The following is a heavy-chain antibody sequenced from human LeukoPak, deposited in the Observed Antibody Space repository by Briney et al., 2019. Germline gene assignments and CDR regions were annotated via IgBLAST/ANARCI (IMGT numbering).Heavy chain of an antibody. CDR1: GFTFSSYW. J-gene: IGHJ4*02. CDR2: IKQDGSEK. V-gene: IGHV3-7*04. Sequence: PGGSLRLSCAASGFTFSSYWMSWVRQAPGKGLERVANIKQDGSEKYYVDSVKGRFTISRDNAKNSLYLQMNSLRAEDTAVYYCARDFLGYCSGGSCRSDHWGQGTLVTVSS. CDR3: ARDFLGYCSGGSCRSDH. D-gene: IGHD2-15*01.